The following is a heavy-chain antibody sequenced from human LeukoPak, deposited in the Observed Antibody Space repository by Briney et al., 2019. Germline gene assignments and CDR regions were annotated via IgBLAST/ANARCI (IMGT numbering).Heavy chain of an antibody. CDR1: GFTFSSYG. D-gene: IGHD3-9*01. CDR2: ISYDGSIK. Sequence: GRSLRLSCAASGFTFSSYGMHWVRQAPGKGLEWVAVISYDGSIKYYADSVKGRFTISRDNSKNTLYLQMNSLRAEDTAVYYCARVKNYDILTGYYTAYYYGMDVWGKGTTVTVSS. V-gene: IGHV3-30*03. J-gene: IGHJ6*04. CDR3: ARVKNYDILTGYYTAYYYGMDV.